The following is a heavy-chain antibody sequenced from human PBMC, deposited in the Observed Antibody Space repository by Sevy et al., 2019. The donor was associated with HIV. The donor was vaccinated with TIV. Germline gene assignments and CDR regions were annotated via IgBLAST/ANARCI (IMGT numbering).Heavy chain of an antibody. D-gene: IGHD3-22*01. CDR2: ISYTSTTI. CDR1: GFTFNTYN. CDR3: ASSDATSRFGYYYFAMDF. V-gene: IGHV3-48*02. Sequence: GGSLRLSCAVSGFTFNTYNMNWVRQAPGKGLEWVSYISYTSTTIYYADSVRGRFTISRDNAKNTLYLQMNSLRHEDTAVYYCASSDATSRFGYYYFAMDFWGQWTSVTVSS. J-gene: IGHJ6*02.